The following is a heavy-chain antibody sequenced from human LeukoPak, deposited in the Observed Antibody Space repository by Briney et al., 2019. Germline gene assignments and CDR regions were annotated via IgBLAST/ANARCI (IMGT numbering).Heavy chain of an antibody. Sequence: AGGSLRLSCAASGFTVSSNYMSWVRQAPGKGLEWVSVIYSGGSTYYAGSVKGRFTISRDNSKNTLYLQMNSLRVEDTAVYYCARAAEQWLLTFDYWGQGTLVTVSS. D-gene: IGHD6-19*01. CDR3: ARAAEQWLLTFDY. J-gene: IGHJ4*02. CDR1: GFTVSSNY. CDR2: IYSGGST. V-gene: IGHV3-53*01.